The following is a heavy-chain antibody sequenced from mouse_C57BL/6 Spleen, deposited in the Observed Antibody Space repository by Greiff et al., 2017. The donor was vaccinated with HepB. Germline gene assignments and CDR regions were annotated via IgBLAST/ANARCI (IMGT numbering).Heavy chain of an antibody. J-gene: IGHJ4*01. CDR3: ASLGLRGNYYAMDY. D-gene: IGHD2-4*01. V-gene: IGHV1-4*01. Sequence: VQLKESGAELARPGASVKMSCKASGYTFTSYTMHWVKQRPGQGLEWIGYINPSSGYTKYNQKFKDKATLTADKSSSTAYMQLSSLTSEDSAVYYCASLGLRGNYYAMDYWGQGTSVTVSS. CDR1: GYTFTSYT. CDR2: INPSSGYT.